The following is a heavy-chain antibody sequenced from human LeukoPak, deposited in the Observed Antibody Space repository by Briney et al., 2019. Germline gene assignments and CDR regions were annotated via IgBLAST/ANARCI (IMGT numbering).Heavy chain of an antibody. CDR1: GFSFTSYW. CDR2: IYPGDSDT. J-gene: IGHJ4*02. CDR3: ARRQGCSSTSCPPDS. V-gene: IGHV5-51*01. D-gene: IGHD2-2*01. Sequence: GESLKISCKGSGFSFTSYWIGWVRQMPGKGLEWMGIIYPGDSDTRYSPSFQGQVTMSADKSINTAYLQWSSLKASDTAMYYCARRQGCSSTSCPPDSWGQGTLVTVSS.